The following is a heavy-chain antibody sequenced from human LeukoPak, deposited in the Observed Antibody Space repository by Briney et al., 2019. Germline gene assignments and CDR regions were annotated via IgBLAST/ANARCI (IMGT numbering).Heavy chain of an antibody. CDR3: ARVSIAVAGTVFYFDY. J-gene: IGHJ4*02. CDR2: ISYSGST. D-gene: IGHD6-19*01. V-gene: IGHV4-59*01. CDR1: GGSISSYY. Sequence: SETLSLTCTVSGGSISSYYWSWIRQPPGKGLEWIGYISYSGSTNYNPSLKSRVTISVDTSKNQFSLKLSSVTAADTAVYYCARVSIAVAGTVFYFDYWGQGTLVTVSS.